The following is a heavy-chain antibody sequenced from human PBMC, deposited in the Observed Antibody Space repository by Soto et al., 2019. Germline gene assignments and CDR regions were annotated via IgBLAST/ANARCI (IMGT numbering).Heavy chain of an antibody. CDR3: AKDLRDFGSGSFVDS. CDR1: EFTFRNYA. Sequence: QVQLVESGGGVVQPGRSLRLSCAATEFTFRNYAMHWVHQAPGKGLEWVTTISFDASNTYYADSVKGRFTIFRDNSKNTLYLQMTSLRAEDTALYFCAKDLRDFGSGSFVDSWGQGTLVTVSS. CDR2: ISFDASNT. V-gene: IGHV3-30*18. J-gene: IGHJ4*02. D-gene: IGHD3-10*01.